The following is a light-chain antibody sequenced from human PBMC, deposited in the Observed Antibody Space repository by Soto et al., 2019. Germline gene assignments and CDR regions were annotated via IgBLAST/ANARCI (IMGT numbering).Light chain of an antibody. CDR1: SSDVGSYNL. CDR2: EGS. Sequence: QSALTQPASVSGSPGQSITISFTGTSSDVGSYNLVSWYQQHPGKAPQLMIYEGSKRPSGVSNRFSGSKSGNTASLTISGLQAEDEADYYCCSYAGSSTPYVFGTGTKLTVL. J-gene: IGLJ1*01. V-gene: IGLV2-23*01. CDR3: CSYAGSSTPYV.